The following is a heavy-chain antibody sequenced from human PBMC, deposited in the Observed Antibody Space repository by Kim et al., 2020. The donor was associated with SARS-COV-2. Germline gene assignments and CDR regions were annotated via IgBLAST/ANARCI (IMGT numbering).Heavy chain of an antibody. CDR3: AKGVREWLRFNFDY. D-gene: IGHD5-12*01. J-gene: IGHJ4*02. Sequence: ADAVKGRFTISRDNSKNTLYLQMNSLRAEDTAVYYCAKGVREWLRFNFDYWGQGTLVTVSS. V-gene: IGHV3-23*01.